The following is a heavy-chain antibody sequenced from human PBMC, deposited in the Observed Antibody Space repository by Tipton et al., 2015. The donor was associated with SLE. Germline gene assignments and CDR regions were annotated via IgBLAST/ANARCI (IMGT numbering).Heavy chain of an antibody. CDR2: INSDGSST. V-gene: IGHV3-74*01. J-gene: IGHJ6*02. CDR1: GFTLSDHY. D-gene: IGHD6-13*01. CDR3: ARDYLFGTPNYYYYGMDV. Sequence: SLRLSCAASGFTLSDHYMHWVRQAPGKGLVWVSRINSDGSSTSYADSVKGRFTISRDNAKNTLYLQMNSLRAEDTAVYYCARDYLFGTPNYYYYGMDVWGQGITVTVSS.